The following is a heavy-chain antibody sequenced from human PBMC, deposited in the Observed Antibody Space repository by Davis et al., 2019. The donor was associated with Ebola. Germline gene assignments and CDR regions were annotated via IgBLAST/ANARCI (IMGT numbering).Heavy chain of an antibody. CDR1: GFTFSDYY. Sequence: GESLKISCAASGFTFSDYYMSWIRQAPGKGLEWVSYISSSGSTIYYADSVKGRFTISRDNSKNTLYLQMNSLRAEDTAVYYCATSFGRYYYYGMDVWGQGTTVTVSS. J-gene: IGHJ6*02. D-gene: IGHD3-3*01. CDR2: ISSSGSTI. CDR3: ATSFGRYYYYGMDV. V-gene: IGHV3-11*04.